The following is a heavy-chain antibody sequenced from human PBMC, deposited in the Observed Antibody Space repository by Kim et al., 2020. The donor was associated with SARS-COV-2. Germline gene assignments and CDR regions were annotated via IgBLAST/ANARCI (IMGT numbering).Heavy chain of an antibody. J-gene: IGHJ2*01. CDR3: ARGPQDIVLMVYAMGYWYFDL. Sequence: ASVKVSCKASGYTFTGYYMHWVRQAPGQGLEWMGRINPNSGGTNYAQKFQGRVTMTRDTSISTAYMELSRLRSDDTAVYYCARGPQDIVLMVYAMGYWYFDLWGRGTLVTVSS. CDR2: INPNSGGT. V-gene: IGHV1-2*06. D-gene: IGHD2-8*01. CDR1: GYTFTGYY.